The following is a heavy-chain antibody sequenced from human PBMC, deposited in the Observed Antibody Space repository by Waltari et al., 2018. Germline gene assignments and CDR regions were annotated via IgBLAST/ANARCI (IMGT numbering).Heavy chain of an antibody. V-gene: IGHV1-69-2*01. CDR1: GYTFTDYY. J-gene: IGHJ4*02. CDR2: VDPEDGET. Sequence: EVQLVQSGAEVKKPGATVKISCKVSGYTFTDYYMHWVQQAPGKGLEWMGLVDPEDGETIYAQKFQGRVTITADKSTSTAYMELSSLRSEDTAVYYCASLSEYSSSGFDYWGQGTLVTVSS. D-gene: IGHD6-6*01. CDR3: ASLSEYSSSGFDY.